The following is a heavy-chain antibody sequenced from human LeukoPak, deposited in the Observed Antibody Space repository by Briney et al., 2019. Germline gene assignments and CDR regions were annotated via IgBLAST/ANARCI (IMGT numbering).Heavy chain of an antibody. J-gene: IGHJ4*02. CDR1: GFTFSNAW. CDR2: IKSKTDGGTT. CDR3: TATEYYDILIGHGGDFDY. V-gene: IGHV3-15*01. D-gene: IGHD3-9*01. Sequence: GGSLRLSCAASGFTFSNAWMSWVRQAPGKGLEWVGRIKSKTDGGTTDYAAPVKGRFTISRDDSKNTLYLQMNSLKTEDTAVYYCTATEYYDILIGHGGDFDYWGQGTLVTVSS.